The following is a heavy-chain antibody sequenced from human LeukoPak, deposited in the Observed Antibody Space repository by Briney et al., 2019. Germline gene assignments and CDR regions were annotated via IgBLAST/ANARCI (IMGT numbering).Heavy chain of an antibody. V-gene: IGHV3-48*04. CDR1: GFTFRDYS. CDR2: VSPTGTTM. Sequence: PGGSLRLSCAASGFTFRDYSMNWVRQAPGKGLEWVSYVSPTGTTMYYADSVKGRFTVSRDNARNSLYLQMNSLRAEDTAVYFCARGHYGLDVWGQGATVTVSS. CDR3: ARGHYGLDV. J-gene: IGHJ6*02.